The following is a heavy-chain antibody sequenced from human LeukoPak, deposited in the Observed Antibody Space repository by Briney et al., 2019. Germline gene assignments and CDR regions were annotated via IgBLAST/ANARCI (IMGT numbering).Heavy chain of an antibody. CDR1: GFTFSNYW. J-gene: IGHJ3*02. V-gene: IGHV3-7*01. CDR2: IKQDGSEK. D-gene: IGHD5-24*01. Sequence: GGSLRLSCAASGFTFSNYWMNWVRQAPGKGLEWVASIKQDGSEKYYVDSVKGRFTVSRDNAKNSLSLQMNSLRAEDTAVYYCARDADLGATITGAFVIWGQGATVVVSS. CDR3: ARDADLGATITGAFVI.